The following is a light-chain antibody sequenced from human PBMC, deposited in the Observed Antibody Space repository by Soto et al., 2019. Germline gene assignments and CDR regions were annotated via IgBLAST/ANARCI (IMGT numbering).Light chain of an antibody. Sequence: QSALTQPASVSGSPGQSITISCTGTSSDVGGYNYVSWYQQHPGKAPKVIIYDVTTRPSGVSNRFSGSKSDNMASLTISGLQAEDEADYYCSSYTSSKTLVFGGGTQLTVL. V-gene: IGLV2-14*01. CDR2: DVT. CDR3: SSYTSSKTLV. J-gene: IGLJ2*01. CDR1: SSDVGGYNY.